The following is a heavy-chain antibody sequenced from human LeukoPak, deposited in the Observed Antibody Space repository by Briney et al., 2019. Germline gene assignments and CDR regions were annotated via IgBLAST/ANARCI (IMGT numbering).Heavy chain of an antibody. CDR2: INHSGST. V-gene: IGHV4-39*07. D-gene: IGHD3-10*01. J-gene: IGHJ4*02. CDR3: ARSMVRGAIGAY. CDR1: GGSVSSSSYY. Sequence: SETLSLTCTVSGGSVSSSSYYWSWIRQPPGKGLEWIGEINHSGSTNYNPSLKSRVTISVDTSKNQFSLKLSSVTAADTAVYYCARSMVRGAIGAYWGQGTLVTVSS.